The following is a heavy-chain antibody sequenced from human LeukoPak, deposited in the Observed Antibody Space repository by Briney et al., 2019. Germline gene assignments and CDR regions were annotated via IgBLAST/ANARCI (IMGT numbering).Heavy chain of an antibody. J-gene: IGHJ5*02. D-gene: IGHD2-15*01. V-gene: IGHV1-18*01. Sequence: GASVKVSCKASGYTFTSFGITWVRQAPGQGLEWMGWISAYNSNTNYAQKLQGRVTMTTDTSTNTAYMELRSLRSDDTAVYYCARGKLQWPPSNCFDPWGQGTLVTVSS. CDR1: GYTFTSFG. CDR2: ISAYNSNT. CDR3: ARGKLQWPPSNCFDP.